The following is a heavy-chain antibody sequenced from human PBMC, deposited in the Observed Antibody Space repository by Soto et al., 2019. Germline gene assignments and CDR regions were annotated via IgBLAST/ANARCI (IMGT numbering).Heavy chain of an antibody. D-gene: IGHD1-26*01. CDR3: SRRGLVGAIKDPSYFDY. Sequence: PSETLSLTCTVSGGSMSSNYWSWIRQSPAKGLEWIGFVYYGGTNYNPSFESRVTISVDRSKNQFSLALSSVTAADTAVYFCSRRGLVGAIKDPSYFDYWGQGVLVTVSS. V-gene: IGHV4-59*12. CDR2: VYYGGT. J-gene: IGHJ4*02. CDR1: GGSMSSNY.